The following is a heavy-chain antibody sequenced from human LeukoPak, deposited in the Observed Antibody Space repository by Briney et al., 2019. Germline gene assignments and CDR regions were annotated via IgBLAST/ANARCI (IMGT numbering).Heavy chain of an antibody. CDR3: ARDPKWLRSDRANYFDY. D-gene: IGHD5-12*01. V-gene: IGHV3-21*01. Sequence: GGSLRLSCAASGFTFGSYSMNWVRQAPGKGLEWVSSISSSSSYIYYADSVKGRFTISRDNAKNSLYLQMNSLRAEDTAVYYCARDPKWLRSDRANYFDYWGQGTLVTVSS. CDR2: ISSSSSYI. CDR1: GFTFGSYS. J-gene: IGHJ4*02.